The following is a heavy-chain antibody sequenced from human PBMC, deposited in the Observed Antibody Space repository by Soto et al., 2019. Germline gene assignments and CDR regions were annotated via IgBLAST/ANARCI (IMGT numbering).Heavy chain of an antibody. V-gene: IGHV4-34*01. Sequence: SETLSLTCAVYGGSFSGYYWSWIRQPPGKGLEWIGEINHSGSTNYNPSLKSRVTISVDTSKNQFSLKLSSVTAADTAVYYCARGQWGGSYLYYYYGMDVWGQGTTVTVSS. CDR1: GGSFSGYY. CDR3: ARGQWGGSYLYYYYGMDV. J-gene: IGHJ6*02. D-gene: IGHD1-26*01. CDR2: INHSGST.